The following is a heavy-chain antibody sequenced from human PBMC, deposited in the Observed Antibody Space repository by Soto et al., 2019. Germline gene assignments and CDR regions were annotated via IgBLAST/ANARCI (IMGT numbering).Heavy chain of an antibody. CDR1: GYTFTGYY. Sequence: ASVKVSCKASGYTFTGYYMHWVRQAPGQGLEWMGWINPNSGGTNYAQKFQGWVTMTRDTSISTAYMELSRLRSDDTAVYYCARGTRSGYNWFDPWGQGTLVTVSS. CDR3: ARGTRSGYNWFDP. D-gene: IGHD6-19*01. V-gene: IGHV1-2*04. CDR2: INPNSGGT. J-gene: IGHJ5*02.